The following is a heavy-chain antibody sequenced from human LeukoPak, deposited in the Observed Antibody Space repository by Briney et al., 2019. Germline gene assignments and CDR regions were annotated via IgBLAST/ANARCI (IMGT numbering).Heavy chain of an antibody. CDR1: GGSFSGYY. D-gene: IGHD6-13*01. J-gene: IGHJ4*02. CDR2: INHSGST. CDR3: ARLKTAAGAFDY. Sequence: SETLSLTCAVYGGSFSGYYWSWIRQPPGKGLELIGEINHSGSTNYNPSLKSRVTISVDTSKNQFSLKLSSVTAADTAVYYCARLKTAAGAFDYWGQGTLVTVSS. V-gene: IGHV4-34*01.